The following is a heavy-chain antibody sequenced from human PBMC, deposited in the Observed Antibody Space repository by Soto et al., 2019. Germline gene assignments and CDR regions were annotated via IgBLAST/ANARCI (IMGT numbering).Heavy chain of an antibody. CDR2: MNPNSGNT. CDR1: VYTFRSHD. D-gene: IGHD3-16*01. Sequence: QVQLVQSGAEVKKPGASVKVSCNASVYTFRSHDINWVRQATGQGLEWMGWMNPNSGNTGYAQKFQGRVTMTRNTSISTAYMELSSLRSEDMAVYYCASYVRSYYNGMDVWGQGTTVTVSS. J-gene: IGHJ6*02. V-gene: IGHV1-8*01. CDR3: ASYVRSYYNGMDV.